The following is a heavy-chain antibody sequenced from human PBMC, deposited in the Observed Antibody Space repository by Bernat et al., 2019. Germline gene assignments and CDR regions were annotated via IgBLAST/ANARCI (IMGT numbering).Heavy chain of an antibody. CDR3: ARNYYYGSGSYSP. CDR1: GGSISSSSYY. CDR2: IYYSGST. V-gene: IGHV4-39*01. D-gene: IGHD3-10*01. Sequence: QVQLQESGPGLVKPSETLSLTCTVSGGSISSSSYYWGWIRQPPGKGLEWIGSIYYSGSTYYNPSLKSRVTISVDTSKNQFSLKLSSVTAADTAVYYCARNYYYGSGSYSPWGQGTLVTVYS. J-gene: IGHJ5*02.